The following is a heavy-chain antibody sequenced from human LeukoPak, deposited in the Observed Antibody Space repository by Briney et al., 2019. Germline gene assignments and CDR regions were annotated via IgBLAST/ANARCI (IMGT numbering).Heavy chain of an antibody. V-gene: IGHV1-2*06. CDR2: INPNSGGT. D-gene: IGHD6-13*01. CDR3: ARDRSKGAAAGTGLSY. Sequence: GASVTVSCKASGYTFTGYYMHWVRQAPGQGLEWMGRINPNSGGTNYAQKFQGRVTMTRDTSISTAYMELSRLRSDDTAVYYCARDRSKGAAAGTGLSYWGQGTLVTVSS. J-gene: IGHJ4*02. CDR1: GYTFTGYY.